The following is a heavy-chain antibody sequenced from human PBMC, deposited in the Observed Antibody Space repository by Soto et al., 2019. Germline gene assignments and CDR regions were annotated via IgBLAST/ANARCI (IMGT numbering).Heavy chain of an antibody. V-gene: IGHV4-30-4*08. CDR1: GAVVTSGENY. D-gene: IGHD5-18*01. J-gene: IGHJ3*01. CDR2: IYDSGVT. CDR3: VRDLAHGYTGNV. Sequence: SETLSLTCSVSGAVVTSGENYWSWVRQPPWKGLEWLGYIYDSGVTSYTPALKSRVTLSLDRPNNQVSLKLRSVTAADTAVYFCVRDLAHGYTGNVWGHGXLVTVSS.